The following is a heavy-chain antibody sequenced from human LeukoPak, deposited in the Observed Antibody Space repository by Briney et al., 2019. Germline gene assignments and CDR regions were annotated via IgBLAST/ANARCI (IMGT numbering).Heavy chain of an antibody. CDR1: GFTFDTFA. Sequence: GGSLRLSCEASGFTFDTFAMSWVRQPPGKGLEWVSSISGTTDVAYYADSVKGRFTISRDNSKNTLYLQMNRLRVEDTAIYYCAGSGILEWGGFDPRGQGSLVTVSS. J-gene: IGHJ5*02. D-gene: IGHD3-3*01. V-gene: IGHV3-23*01. CDR2: ISGTTDVA. CDR3: AGSGILEWGGFDP.